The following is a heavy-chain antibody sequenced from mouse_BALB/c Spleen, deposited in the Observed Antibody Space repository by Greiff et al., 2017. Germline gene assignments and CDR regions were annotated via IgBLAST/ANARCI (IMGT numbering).Heavy chain of an antibody. V-gene: IGHV14-3*02. Sequence: VQVVESGAELVKPGASVKLSCTASGFNIKDTYMHWVKQRPEQGLEWIGRIDPANGNTKYDPKFQGKATITADTSSNTAYLQLSSLTSEDTAVYYCARRSDYDGYYAMDYWGQGTSVTVSS. CDR1: GFNIKDTY. D-gene: IGHD2-4*01. J-gene: IGHJ4*01. CDR2: IDPANGNT. CDR3: ARRSDYDGYYAMDY.